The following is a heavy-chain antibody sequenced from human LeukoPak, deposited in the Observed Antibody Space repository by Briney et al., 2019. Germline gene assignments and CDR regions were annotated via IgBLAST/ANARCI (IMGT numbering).Heavy chain of an antibody. J-gene: IGHJ1*01. CDR2: IKSKTDGGTT. CDR3: TTDAYCGGDCYFHFQH. V-gene: IGHV3-15*01. Sequence: GGSLRLSCAASGFTFSSAWMSWVRRAPGKGLEWVGRIKSKTDGGTTDYAAPVKGRFTISRDDSKNTLYLEMNSLKTEDTAVYYCTTDAYCGGDCYFHFQHWGQGTLVTVSS. D-gene: IGHD2-21*02. CDR1: GFTFSSAW.